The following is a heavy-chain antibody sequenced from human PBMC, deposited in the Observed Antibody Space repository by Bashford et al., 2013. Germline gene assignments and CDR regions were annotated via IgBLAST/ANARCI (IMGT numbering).Heavy chain of an antibody. V-gene: IGHV3-23*01. CDR2: ISGSGDNT. CDR3: AKGEGTMAVAGRIPDY. D-gene: IGHD6-19*01. Sequence: VRQAPGKGLEWVSGISGSGDNTYYADSVKGRFTISRDNSKNTLYLQMNSLRAEDAAIYYWAKGEGTMAVAGRIPDYWGQGTLVTVSS. J-gene: IGHJ4*02.